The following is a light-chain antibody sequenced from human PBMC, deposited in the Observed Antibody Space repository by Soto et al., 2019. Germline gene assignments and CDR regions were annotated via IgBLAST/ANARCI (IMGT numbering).Light chain of an antibody. Sequence: QSDLTQPPSASGSPGQSVTISCTGTSSDVGSYIFVSWYQQHPGKAPKVMIYEVSKRPSGVPDRFSGSKSGNTASLTVSGLQAEDEADYYCAAWDDSLMGVFGAGTKLTVL. CDR2: EVS. J-gene: IGLJ1*01. CDR1: SSDVGSYIF. V-gene: IGLV2-8*01. CDR3: AAWDDSLMGV.